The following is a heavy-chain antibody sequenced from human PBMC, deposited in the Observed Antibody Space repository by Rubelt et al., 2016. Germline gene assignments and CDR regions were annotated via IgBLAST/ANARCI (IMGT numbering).Heavy chain of an antibody. CDR2: ISGNGDNT. V-gene: IGHV3-23*04. CDR3: AKGARGVAATTGRYFDY. D-gene: IGHD1-26*01. J-gene: IGHJ4*02. CDR1: GFTFSNSA. Sequence: EVQLVESGGGLVQPGGSLRLSCAASGFTFSNSAMYWVRHVPGKGLEWISAISGNGDNTYYADSMKGRFTISRDNSKDTLNREMGGLGAGDTAVYFCAKGARGVAATTGRYFDYWGQGALVTVSS.